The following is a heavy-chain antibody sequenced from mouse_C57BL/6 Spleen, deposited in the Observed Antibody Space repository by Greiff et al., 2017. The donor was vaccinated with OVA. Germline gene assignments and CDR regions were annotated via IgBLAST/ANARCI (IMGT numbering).Heavy chain of an antibody. J-gene: IGHJ4*01. CDR2: INPYNGGT. Sequence: VQLKQSGPVLVKPGASVKMSCKASGYTFTDYYMNWVKQSHGKSLEWIGVINPYNGGTSYNQKFKGKSTLTVDKSSSTAYMELNSLTSEDSAVYYCARRGDSSGYAMDYWGQGTSVTVSS. V-gene: IGHV1-19*01. CDR1: GYTFTDYY. D-gene: IGHD3-2*02. CDR3: ARRGDSSGYAMDY.